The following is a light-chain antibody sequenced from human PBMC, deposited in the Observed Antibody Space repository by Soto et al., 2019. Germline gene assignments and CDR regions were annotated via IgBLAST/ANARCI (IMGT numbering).Light chain of an antibody. V-gene: IGKV1-5*01. CDR3: QQYNSYWT. CDR1: QSISSW. Sequence: DIQMTQSPSTLSASVGDRFTITCRASQSISSWLAWYQQKPGKAPKLLIYDASSLESGVPSRFSGSGSGTEFTLTISSLQPDDFANYYCQQYNSYWTFGQGTKVEIK. CDR2: DAS. J-gene: IGKJ1*01.